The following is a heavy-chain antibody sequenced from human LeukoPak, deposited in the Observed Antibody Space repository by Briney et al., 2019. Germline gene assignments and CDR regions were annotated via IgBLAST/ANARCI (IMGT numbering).Heavy chain of an antibody. CDR2: IYSSGSN. J-gene: IGHJ4*02. V-gene: IGHV4-4*07. CDR1: GGSISGYF. CDR3: AREPTSGREPTSGRPLDY. Sequence: SETLSLTCTVSGGSISGYFWSWIRQPAGKGLEWIGRIYSSGSNNYNPSLKSRVTMSLDTSKNHFSLNLTSVTAADAAVYYCAREPTSGREPTSGRPLDYWGQGTLVTVSS. D-gene: IGHD5-12*01.